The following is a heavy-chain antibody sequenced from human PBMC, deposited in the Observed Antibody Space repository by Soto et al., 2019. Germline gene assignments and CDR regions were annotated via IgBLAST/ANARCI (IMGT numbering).Heavy chain of an antibody. CDR1: AFSLSTGGVG. J-gene: IGHJ6*02. CDR2: IYWDDDK. D-gene: IGHD2-21*02. CDR3: IQSRCGGDCLQSYASYYYYGMDV. Sequence: VSGPTLVNPTQTLTLTCTFSAFSLSTGGVGVGWIRQPPGKALEWLALIYWDDDKRYSPSLRSRLTITKDTSKNQVVLTMTNMDPVDTATYYCIQSRCGGDCLQSYASYYYYGMDVWGQGTLVTVSS. V-gene: IGHV2-5*02.